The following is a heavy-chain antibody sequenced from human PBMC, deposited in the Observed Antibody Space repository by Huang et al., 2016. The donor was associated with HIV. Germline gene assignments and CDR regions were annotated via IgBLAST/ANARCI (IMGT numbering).Heavy chain of an antibody. Sequence: HLQESGPGLVKASETLSLTCSVSGDSISSCYWSWIRQSVENGLEWIGHIQSPGNTNFHPFLRSRISMSVDTSKNQFSLTRTSMTAADAAIYYCVRDNAYRGFFDSWGQGILVTVPA. V-gene: IGHV4-4*07. J-gene: IGHJ4*02. D-gene: IGHD1-26*01. CDR2: IQSPGNT. CDR3: VRDNAYRGFFDS. CDR1: GDSISSCY.